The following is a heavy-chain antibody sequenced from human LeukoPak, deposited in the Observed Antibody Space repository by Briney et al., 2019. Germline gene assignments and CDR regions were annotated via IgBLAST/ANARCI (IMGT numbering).Heavy chain of an antibody. CDR2: INSDGSWT. Sequence: PGGSQRLSCAASGNYWMHWVRQAPGKGLVWVSHINSDGSWTSYADSVKGRFTISKDNAKNTVYLQMNNLRAEDTAVYYCVSFYETYWGRGSPVTVSS. J-gene: IGHJ4*02. CDR3: VSFYETY. CDR1: GNYW. V-gene: IGHV3-74*01. D-gene: IGHD2-2*01.